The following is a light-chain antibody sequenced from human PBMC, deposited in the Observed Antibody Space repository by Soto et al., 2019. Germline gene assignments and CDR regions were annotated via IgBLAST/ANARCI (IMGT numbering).Light chain of an antibody. Sequence: SYELTQPPSLSVAPGQTARITCGGDNIRSESVHWYQQKPGQAPVLVVYDDRDRPSGVPERFSGSNSGNTATMTISGVEAGDEADYYCQVWPSSSDRCVFGGGTKVTVL. V-gene: IGLV3-21*02. CDR2: DDR. CDR1: NIRSES. J-gene: IGLJ2*01. CDR3: QVWPSSSDRCV.